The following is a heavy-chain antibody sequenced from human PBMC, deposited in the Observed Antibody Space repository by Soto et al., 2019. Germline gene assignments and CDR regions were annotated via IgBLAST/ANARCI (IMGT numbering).Heavy chain of an antibody. Sequence: QVQLVQSGAEVKKPGASVKVSCKASGYTFTSYGISWVRQAPGQGFEWMGWISENNGNTNYAQKLQGRLTMTTDTSTSTTYKELRKLRSDDTAVYYCARYRPRLDYWGQGTLVTVSS. CDR2: ISENNGNT. CDR3: ARYRPRLDY. V-gene: IGHV1-18*01. CDR1: GYTFTSYG. D-gene: IGHD3-16*02. J-gene: IGHJ4*02.